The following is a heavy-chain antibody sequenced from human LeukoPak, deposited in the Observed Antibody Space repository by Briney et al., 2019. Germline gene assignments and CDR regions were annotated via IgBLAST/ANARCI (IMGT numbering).Heavy chain of an antibody. CDR1: GFTFSGYW. D-gene: IGHD2-21*01. CDR3: TRDMYSGSHQT. J-gene: IGHJ5*02. Sequence: GGSLRLSCAASGFTFSGYWMTWVRQAPGKGLEWVANIKEDGSEKYYVDSVKGRFTISRDNAKNSLYLQMNTLRAEDTAVYYCTRDMYSGSHQTWGQGTLVTVSS. V-gene: IGHV3-7*04. CDR2: IKEDGSEK.